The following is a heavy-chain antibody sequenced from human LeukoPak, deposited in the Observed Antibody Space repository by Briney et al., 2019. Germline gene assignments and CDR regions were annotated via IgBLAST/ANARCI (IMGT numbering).Heavy chain of an antibody. CDR3: ARTTEGGYSYGYFYYYYMDV. Sequence: SETLSLTCTVSGGSISSSSYYWGWIRQPPGKGLEWIGSIYYSGSTYYNPSLKSRVTISVDTSKNQFSLKLSSVTAADTAVYYCARTTEGGYSYGYFYYYYMDVWGKGTTVTISS. CDR2: IYYSGST. J-gene: IGHJ6*03. V-gene: IGHV4-39*07. D-gene: IGHD5-18*01. CDR1: GGSISSSSYY.